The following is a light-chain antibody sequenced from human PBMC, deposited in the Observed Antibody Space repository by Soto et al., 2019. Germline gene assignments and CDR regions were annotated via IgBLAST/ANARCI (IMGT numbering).Light chain of an antibody. CDR2: LGS. CDR1: QSLLHRNGYNY. Sequence: DIVMTQSPPSLPVTPGEPASFSCRSSQSLLHRNGYNYLDWYLQKPGQSPQLLIYLGSNRASGVPDRFSGSGSGTDFTLKISRVEAEDVGVYYCMLARQTPGTCGQGTRLEI. V-gene: IGKV2-28*01. CDR3: MLARQTPGT. J-gene: IGKJ5*01.